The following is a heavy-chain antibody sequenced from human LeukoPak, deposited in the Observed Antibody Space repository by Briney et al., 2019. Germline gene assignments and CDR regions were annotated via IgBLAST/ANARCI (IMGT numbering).Heavy chain of an antibody. CDR2: IIPILGIA. CDR3: ATDGSSRYGWLDP. J-gene: IGHJ5*02. CDR1: GYNFKSYD. V-gene: IGHV1-69*10. Sequence: ASVKASCKASGYNFKSYDINWVRQAAGQGLEWMGWIIPILGIANYAQKFQGRVTITADKSTSTAYMELSSLRSEDTAVYYCATDGSSRYGWLDPWGQGTLVTVSS. D-gene: IGHD6-13*01.